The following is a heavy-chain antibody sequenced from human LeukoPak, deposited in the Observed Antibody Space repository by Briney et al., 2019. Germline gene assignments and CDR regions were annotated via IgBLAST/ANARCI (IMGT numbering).Heavy chain of an antibody. CDR1: GYTFSSYA. D-gene: IGHD1-26*01. CDR3: ARRSGTYSDFDY. Sequence: ASVKVSCKASGYTFSSYAISWVRQAPGQGLEWMGWITTDKSNTNYAQKFQGRVTMTTDTSTTTAYMELRSLRPDDTAVYYCARRSGTYSDFDYWGQGTLVTVSS. CDR2: ITTDKSNT. V-gene: IGHV1-18*01. J-gene: IGHJ4*02.